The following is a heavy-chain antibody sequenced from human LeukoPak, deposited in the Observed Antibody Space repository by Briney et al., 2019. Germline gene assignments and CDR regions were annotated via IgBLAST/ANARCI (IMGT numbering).Heavy chain of an antibody. CDR3: AKRVAVDRIFDY. D-gene: IGHD2-15*01. J-gene: IGHJ4*02. CDR1: GFTFSSYA. Sequence: PGGSLRLSCAASGFTFSSYAMSWVRQAPGKGLEWVSAISNSGGSTYYADSVKGRFTISRDNSKNTLYLQMNSLRAEDTAVYYCAKRVAVDRIFDYWGQGTLVTVSS. CDR2: ISNSGGST. V-gene: IGHV3-23*01.